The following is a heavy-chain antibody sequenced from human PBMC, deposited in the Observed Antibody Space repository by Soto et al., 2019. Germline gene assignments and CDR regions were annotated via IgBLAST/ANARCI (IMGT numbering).Heavy chain of an antibody. V-gene: IGHV1-46*03. J-gene: IGHJ6*04. CDR3: ARGLFAGAV. CDR1: GYTFTSYY. Sequence: QVQLVQSGAEVKKPGASVKVSCKASGYTFTSYYIHWVRQAPGQGLEWMGIINPNGGSTNYAQKFQGRVPMTRDPSTSTVYMDLRGRRSEDTAVYYCARGLFAGAVWGKGTTAPSPQ. CDR2: INPNGGST. D-gene: IGHD3-10*01.